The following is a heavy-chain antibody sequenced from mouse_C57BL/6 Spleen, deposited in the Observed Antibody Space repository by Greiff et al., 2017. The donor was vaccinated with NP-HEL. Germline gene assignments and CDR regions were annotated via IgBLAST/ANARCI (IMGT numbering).Heavy chain of an antibody. CDR3: ARSYYGPYFDD. D-gene: IGHD1-2*01. CDR1: GYTFTDYY. V-gene: IGHV1-76*01. CDR2: IYPGSGNT. Sequence: QVQLQQSGAELVRPGASVKLSCKASGYTFTDYYINWVKQRPGQGLEWIARIYPGSGNTYYNEKFKGKATLTAEKSSSTAYMQLSSLTSEDSAVYFCARSYYGPYFDDWGQGTTLTVSS. J-gene: IGHJ2*01.